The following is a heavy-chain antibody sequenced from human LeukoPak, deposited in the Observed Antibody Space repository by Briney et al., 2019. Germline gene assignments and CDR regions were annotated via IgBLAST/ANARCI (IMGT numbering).Heavy chain of an antibody. CDR1: GFTFSTYV. D-gene: IGHD2-21*02. V-gene: IGHV3-30*18. CDR3: AKAGTMVTPYYFDY. Sequence: GGSLRLSCAASGFTFSTYVMNWFRQAPGKGLEWVAVISYDGSNKYYADSVKGRFTISRDNSKNTLYLQMNSLRAEDTAVYYCAKAGTMVTPYYFDYWGQGTLVTVSS. J-gene: IGHJ4*02. CDR2: ISYDGSNK.